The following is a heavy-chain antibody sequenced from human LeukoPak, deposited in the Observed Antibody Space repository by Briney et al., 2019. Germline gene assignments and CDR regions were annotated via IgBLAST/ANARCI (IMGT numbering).Heavy chain of an antibody. Sequence: GGSLRLSCAASGFTFSDYYMSWLRQAPGKGLEWVSYISSSGSTIYYADSVKGRFTISRDNAKNSLYLQMNSPRAEDTAVYYCAREIVVVVAATPGGLRAFDIWGQGTMVTVSS. J-gene: IGHJ3*02. CDR3: AREIVVVVAATPGGLRAFDI. CDR2: ISSSGSTI. D-gene: IGHD2-15*01. V-gene: IGHV3-11*01. CDR1: GFTFSDYY.